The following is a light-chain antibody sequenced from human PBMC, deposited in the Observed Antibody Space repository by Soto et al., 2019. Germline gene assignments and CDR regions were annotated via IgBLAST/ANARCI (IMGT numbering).Light chain of an antibody. CDR3: QQTSSAPFT. J-gene: IGKJ3*01. CDR2: YAA. CDR1: QNINTY. V-gene: IGKV1-39*01. Sequence: DIQMTQSPYSLSAAVGDRVTIACRASQNINTYLNWYQQKPGKAPKILIFYAASLQSGVPSRFSGGGSRTNFTLTITSLEPEDFATYYCQQTSSAPFTFGPGTKVDIK.